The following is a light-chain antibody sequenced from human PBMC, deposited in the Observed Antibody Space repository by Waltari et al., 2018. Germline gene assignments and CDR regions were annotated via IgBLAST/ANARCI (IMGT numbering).Light chain of an antibody. CDR2: RDN. CDR3: QAWDSSTAV. Sequence: SYELTQPPSVSVSPGQTASITCSGEKLGEKYAYWYHQKPGQSPLLVIYRDNMRTSGLPEPFSVSNSGNTATLTISGTQAMDEADYYCQAWDSSTAVFGTGTKVTVL. J-gene: IGLJ1*01. V-gene: IGLV3-1*01. CDR1: KLGEKY.